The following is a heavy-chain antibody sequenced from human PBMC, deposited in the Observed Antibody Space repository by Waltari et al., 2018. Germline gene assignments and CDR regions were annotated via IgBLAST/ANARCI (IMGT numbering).Heavy chain of an antibody. CDR3: ASLPPTVTH. CDR2: INHSGST. J-gene: IGHJ4*02. D-gene: IGHD4-17*01. Sequence: QVQLQQWGAGLLKPSETLSLTCAVYGGSFRGYYWSWIRQPPVMGWEWIWEINHSGSTNYHPSLKSRVTISADKSKNQFSLKLISVTAADTAVYYCASLPPTVTHWGQGTLVTVSS. CDR1: GGSFRGYY. V-gene: IGHV4-34*01.